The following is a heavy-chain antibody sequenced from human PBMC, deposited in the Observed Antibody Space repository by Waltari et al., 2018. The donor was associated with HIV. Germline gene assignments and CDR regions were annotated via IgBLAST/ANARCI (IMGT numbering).Heavy chain of an antibody. Sequence: QVHLVEAWGAVVQSGKSLRLSCAASGLIFSNHAMHWVRQGPGKGLEWLSVIWADGSHESYADFAKGRFTISRDDSDNTLFLYLSGLRADDTAVYYCARDQHSATNYYGLDVWGQGTTVTVS. D-gene: IGHD3-10*01. CDR2: IWADGSHE. CDR1: GLIFSNHA. J-gene: IGHJ6*02. V-gene: IGHV3-33*02. CDR3: ARDQHSATNYYGLDV.